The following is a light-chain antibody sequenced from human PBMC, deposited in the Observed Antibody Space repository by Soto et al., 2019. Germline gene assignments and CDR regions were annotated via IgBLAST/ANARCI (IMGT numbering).Light chain of an antibody. CDR1: SGDVGGYYY. V-gene: IGLV2-8*01. CDR2: EVT. Sequence: QSVLTQPPSASGSPGQSVTISCTGTSGDVGGYYYVSWYQHHPGKVPKLIIYEVTKRPSGVPDRFSGSKSGNTASLTVSGLQAEDEADYYCMSYVGSNIFVFGTGATVTVL. CDR3: MSYVGSNIFV. J-gene: IGLJ1*01.